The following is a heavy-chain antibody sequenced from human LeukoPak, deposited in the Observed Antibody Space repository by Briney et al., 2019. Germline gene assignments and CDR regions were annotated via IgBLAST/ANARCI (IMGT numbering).Heavy chain of an antibody. J-gene: IGHJ6*02. Sequence: GGSLRLSCAASGFTFSSYWMSWVRQAPGKGLEWVANIKQDGSEKYYVDSVKGRFTISRDNAKNSPYLQMNSLRAEDTAVYYWARVXRDLYSNYYYYYGMDVWGQGTTVTVSS. CDR2: IKQDGSEK. CDR3: ARVXRDLYSNYYYYYGMDV. D-gene: IGHD4-11*01. CDR1: GFTFSSYW. V-gene: IGHV3-7*01.